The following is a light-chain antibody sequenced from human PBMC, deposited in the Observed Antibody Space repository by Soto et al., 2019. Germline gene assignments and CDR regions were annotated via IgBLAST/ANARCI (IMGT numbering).Light chain of an antibody. J-gene: IGLJ3*02. CDR3: CSYAGSDWV. CDR1: SSNAGTYNL. CDR2: EDS. Sequence: QSALTQPASVSGSPGQSITISCTGTSSNAGTYNLVSWYQQHPGKAPKLIIYEDSKRPSGVSNRFSGSKSGNTASLTISGLQAEDEADYYCCSYAGSDWVFGGGTKLTVL. V-gene: IGLV2-23*01.